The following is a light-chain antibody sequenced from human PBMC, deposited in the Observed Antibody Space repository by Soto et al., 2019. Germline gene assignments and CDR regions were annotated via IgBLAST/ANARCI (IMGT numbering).Light chain of an antibody. J-gene: IGKJ1*01. V-gene: IGKV3-20*01. CDR3: QHYDASQWT. Sequence: NVLTQSPRTLSLAPGERTTPSCQASQSLDSRYFSWYQQIPGQAPRLLMYGTSSRATGIPDRFSGSGSGTDFTLTISRLEPEDFAVYYCQHYDASQWTFGQGTKVDIK. CDR1: QSLDSRY. CDR2: GTS.